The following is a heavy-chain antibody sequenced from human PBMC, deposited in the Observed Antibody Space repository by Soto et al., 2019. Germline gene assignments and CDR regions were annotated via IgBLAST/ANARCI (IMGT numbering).Heavy chain of an antibody. J-gene: IGHJ2*01. Sequence: QVQLQESGPGLVKPSETLSLTCTVSGVSITPYFWSWIRQPAGKAPEWVGHIYASGRTTYNPSLKSRVTVFVSQTQVSLRLTSVTAADTAVYYCARHFDVDPSLAQYYFDLWGRGALVTVSS. CDR2: IYASGRT. D-gene: IGHD3-9*01. V-gene: IGHV4-4*07. CDR3: ARHFDVDPSLAQYYFDL. CDR1: GVSITPYF.